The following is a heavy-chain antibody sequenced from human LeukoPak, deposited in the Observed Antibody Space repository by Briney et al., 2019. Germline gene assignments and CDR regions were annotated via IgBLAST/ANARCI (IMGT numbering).Heavy chain of an antibody. CDR2: INLSGGST. CDR3: AKEGYCSTTSCLYKWFDP. V-gene: IGHV1-46*01. Sequence: ASVKVSCKASGYTFTSYYMHWVRQAPGQGLEWMGFINLSGGSTNYAQKFQGRVTMTRDTSTSTVYMELSSLRSEDTAVYYCAKEGYCSTTSCLYKWFDPWGQGTLVTVSS. D-gene: IGHD2-2*01. CDR1: GYTFTSYY. J-gene: IGHJ5*02.